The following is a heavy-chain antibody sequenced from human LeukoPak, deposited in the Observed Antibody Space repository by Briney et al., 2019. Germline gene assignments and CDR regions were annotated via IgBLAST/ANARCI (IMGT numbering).Heavy chain of an antibody. CDR3: AKDQGSGSENYSWGYFDY. J-gene: IGHJ4*02. D-gene: IGHD3-10*01. Sequence: PGGSLRLSCAASEFTFSNYGMHWVRQAPGKGLEWVAFIRYDESNEYYADSVKGRFTISRDNSKNTLYLQMTSLRAEDTAVYYCAKDQGSGSENYSWGYFDYWGQGTLVTVSS. CDR2: IRYDESNE. CDR1: EFTFSNYG. V-gene: IGHV3-30*02.